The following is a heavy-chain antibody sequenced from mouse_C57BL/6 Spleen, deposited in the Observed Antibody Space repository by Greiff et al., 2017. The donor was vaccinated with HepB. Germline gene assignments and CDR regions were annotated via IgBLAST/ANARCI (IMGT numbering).Heavy chain of an antibody. J-gene: IGHJ4*01. D-gene: IGHD1-1*01. CDR1: GYTFTSYW. V-gene: IGHV1-52*01. CDR2: IDPSDSEP. CDR3: ARSVEGDY. Sequence: QVQLQQPGAELVRPGSSVKLSCKASGYTFTSYWMHWVKQRPIQGLEWIGNIDPSDSEPHYNQKFKDKATLTVDKSSSTAYMQLSSLTSEDSAVYYCARSVEGDYWGQGTSVTVSS.